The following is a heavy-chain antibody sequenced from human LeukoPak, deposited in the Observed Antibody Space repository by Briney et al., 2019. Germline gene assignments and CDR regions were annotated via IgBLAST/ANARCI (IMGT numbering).Heavy chain of an antibody. V-gene: IGHV1-2*02. J-gene: IGHJ6*03. D-gene: IGHD3-3*01. Sequence: ASVKVSCKASGYTFTGYYMHWVRQAPGQGLEWMGWINPNSGGTNYAQKFQGRVTMTRDTSISTAYMELSRLRSDDTAVYYCARSDGVRPYYDFWSGYYHNYYYYYMDVWGKGTTVTVSS. CDR3: ARSDGVRPYYDFWSGYYHNYYYYYMDV. CDR2: INPNSGGT. CDR1: GYTFTGYY.